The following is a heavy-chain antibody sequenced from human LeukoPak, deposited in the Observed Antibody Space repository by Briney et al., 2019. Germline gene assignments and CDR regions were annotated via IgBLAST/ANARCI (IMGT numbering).Heavy chain of an antibody. CDR1: GYTFTSYG. D-gene: IGHD3-10*01. J-gene: IGHJ6*02. CDR2: ISAYNGNT. CDR3: ARPRTTMVRGVIISYGMDV. V-gene: IGHV1-18*01. Sequence: GASVKVSCKASGYTFTSYGISWVRQAPGQGLEWMGWISAYNGNTNYAQKLQGRVTMTTDTSTSTAYMELRSLRSDDTAVYYCARPRTTMVRGVIISYGMDVWGQGTTVTVSS.